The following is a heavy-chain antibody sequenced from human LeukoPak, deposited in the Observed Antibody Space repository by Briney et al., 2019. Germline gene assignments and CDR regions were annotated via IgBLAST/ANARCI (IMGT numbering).Heavy chain of an antibody. CDR3: ARDPLRSSFDS. CDR2: LHVSGNT. V-gene: IGHV4-4*07. CDR1: GGSLENNH. J-gene: IGHJ4*02. D-gene: IGHD1-26*01. Sequence: SETLSLTRAVSGGSLENNHWAWIRLPAGKGLEWIGRLHVSGNTDFNPSLNSRVTISVDTSKNQFSLKMTSMTAADTAVYFCARDPLRSSFDSWGQGILVTVAP.